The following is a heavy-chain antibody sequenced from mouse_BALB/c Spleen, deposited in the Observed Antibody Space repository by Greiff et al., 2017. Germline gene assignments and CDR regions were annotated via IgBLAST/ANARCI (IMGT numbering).Heavy chain of an antibody. D-gene: IGHD1-1*01. CDR1: GFSLTSYG. J-gene: IGHJ1*01. CDR3: ARDRHYYGSSYWYFDV. V-gene: IGHV2-9*02. Sequence: VMLVESGPGLVAPSQSLSITCTVSGFSLTSYGVHWVRQPPGKGLEWLGVIWAGGSTNYNSALMSRLSISKDNSKSQVFLKMNSLQTDDTAMYYCARDRHYYGSSYWYFDVWGAGTTVTVSS. CDR2: IWAGGST.